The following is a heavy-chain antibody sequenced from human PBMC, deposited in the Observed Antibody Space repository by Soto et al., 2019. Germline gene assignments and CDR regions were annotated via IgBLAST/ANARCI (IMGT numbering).Heavy chain of an antibody. CDR1: GFTFSAYG. Sequence: QVQLVESGGGVVQPGRSLRLSCAASGFTFSAYGIHWVRQAPGKGLEWVATISFDSRDKLYVDSMNGRPTISRENSRNPVYLPMASLRAEDSAVYHCARVCGGDCGNAFDVWGQGTVVAVSS. D-gene: IGHD2-21*02. V-gene: IGHV3-33*05. J-gene: IGHJ3*01. CDR2: ISFDSRDK. CDR3: ARVCGGDCGNAFDV.